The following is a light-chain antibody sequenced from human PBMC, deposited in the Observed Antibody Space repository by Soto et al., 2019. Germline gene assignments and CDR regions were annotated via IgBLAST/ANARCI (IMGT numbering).Light chain of an antibody. Sequence: EIVLTQSPGTLSLSPGERATLSCRASQSVSSSYLAWYQQKPGQAPRLLIYGASSRATGIPDRFSGSGSGKDFTLNISRLEPEDFAVYYCQQYGSSPQTFGQGTKLEIK. J-gene: IGKJ2*01. V-gene: IGKV3-20*01. CDR3: QQYGSSPQT. CDR2: GAS. CDR1: QSVSSSY.